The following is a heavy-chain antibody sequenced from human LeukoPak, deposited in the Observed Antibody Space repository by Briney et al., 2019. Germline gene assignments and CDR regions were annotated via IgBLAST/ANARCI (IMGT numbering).Heavy chain of an antibody. Sequence: GGSLRLSCAASGFTFSSYAMHWVRQAPGKGLEWISYITNNGGAMFYADSLKGRLTIFRDNAKKSLYLQMNSLRPDDTALYYCARALADTRGYYLGFDHWGQGTLVTVSS. V-gene: IGHV3-48*04. CDR2: ITNNGGAM. J-gene: IGHJ4*02. CDR1: GFTFSSYA. CDR3: ARALADTRGYYLGFDH. D-gene: IGHD3-22*01.